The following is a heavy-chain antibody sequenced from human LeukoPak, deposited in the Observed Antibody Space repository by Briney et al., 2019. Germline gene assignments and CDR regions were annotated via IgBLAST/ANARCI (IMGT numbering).Heavy chain of an antibody. D-gene: IGHD3-22*01. CDR1: GGSISSYY. CDR3: ARFESSGYYENAFDI. CDR2: IYYSGST. J-gene: IGHJ3*02. Sequence: KASETLSLTCTVSGGSISSYYWSWIRQPPGKGLEWIGYIYYSGSTNYNPSLKSRVTISVDTSKNQFSLKLSSVTAADTAVYYCARFESSGYYENAFDIWGQGTMVTVSS. V-gene: IGHV4-59*01.